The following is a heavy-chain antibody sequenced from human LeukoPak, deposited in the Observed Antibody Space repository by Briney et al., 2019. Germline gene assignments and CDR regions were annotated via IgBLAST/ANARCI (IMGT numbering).Heavy chain of an antibody. CDR2: MYYSGST. D-gene: IGHD6-6*01. CDR3: ARGRQLAVFDY. V-gene: IGHV4-39*07. Sequence: SETLSLTCTVSGGSISSSSYYWGWIRQPPGKGLEWIGSMYYSGSTYYNPSLKSRVTISVDTSKNQFSLKLSSVTAADTAVYYCARGRQLAVFDYWGQGTLVTVSS. CDR1: GGSISSSSYY. J-gene: IGHJ4*02.